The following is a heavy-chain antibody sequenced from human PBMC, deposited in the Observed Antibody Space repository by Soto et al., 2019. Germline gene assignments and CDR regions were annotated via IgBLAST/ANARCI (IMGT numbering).Heavy chain of an antibody. V-gene: IGHV4-31*03. CDR3: AGIYSGSPGGTLRY. Sequence: QVQLRESGPGLVKASQTQSLTCTVSGGSISSGGYYWSWIRQHPGKGLEWIGYIYYSGSTYYNPSLMSRVTISVDASKNQYSLKLSSVTAADTAVYYCAGIYSGSPGGTLRYWGQGTLVTVSS. CDR1: GGSISSGGYY. CDR2: IYYSGST. J-gene: IGHJ4*02. D-gene: IGHD1-26*01.